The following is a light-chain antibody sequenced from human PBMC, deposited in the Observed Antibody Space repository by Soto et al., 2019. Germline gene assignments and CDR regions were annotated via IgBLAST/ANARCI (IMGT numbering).Light chain of an antibody. V-gene: IGLV2-23*03. CDR2: EGS. CDR1: SSDGGTYNL. CDR3: CSYAGSSTFEV. J-gene: IGLJ2*01. Sequence: QSVLTQVASVSGSPGQSITISCTGSSSDGGTYNLVSWYQQHPGKAPKLMIYEGSKRPSGVSNRFSGSKSGNTASLTISGLQAEDEADYYCCSYAGSSTFEVFGGGTQLTVL.